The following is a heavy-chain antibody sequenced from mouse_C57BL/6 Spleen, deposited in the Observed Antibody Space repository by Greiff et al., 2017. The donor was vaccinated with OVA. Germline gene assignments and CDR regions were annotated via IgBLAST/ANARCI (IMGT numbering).Heavy chain of an antibody. CDR3: AMGNYYGSSDGY. CDR2: IHPSDSDT. CDR1: GYTFTSYW. V-gene: IGHV1-74*01. J-gene: IGHJ2*01. Sequence: QVQLQQPGAELVKPGASVTVSCKASGYTFTSYWMHWVKQRPGQGLEWIGRIHPSDSDTNYNQKFQGQATLTVDKSSSTAYMQLSSLTSEDSAFYYCAMGNYYGSSDGYWGQGTTLSVSS. D-gene: IGHD1-1*01.